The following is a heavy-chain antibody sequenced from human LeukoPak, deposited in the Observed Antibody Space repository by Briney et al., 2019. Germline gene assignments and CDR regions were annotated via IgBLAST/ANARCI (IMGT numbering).Heavy chain of an antibody. CDR3: AREYFYGKDV. Sequence: GGSLRLSCEVSGFSFSDYYMKCVRQAPGKGLEWVGLIRAKINSYTTEYAASVKGRFTISRDDSKNSLYLQMNSLKTGDTAVYFCAREYFYGKDVWGQGTTVTVSS. CDR2: IRAKINSYTT. V-gene: IGHV3-72*01. J-gene: IGHJ6*02. CDR1: GFSFSDYY.